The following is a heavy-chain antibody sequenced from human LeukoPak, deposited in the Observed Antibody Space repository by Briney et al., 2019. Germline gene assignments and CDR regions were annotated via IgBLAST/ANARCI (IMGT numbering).Heavy chain of an antibody. Sequence: GESLKISCEGSGYEFTSYWIAWVRQMPGKGLEWMGITHPGDSDTRYSPSFQGQVTISADKSTNTAYLQWSSLKASDTAMYYCARHSDYYGSGSYSYYYYYMDVWGKGTTVTVSS. CDR3: ARHSDYYGSGSYSYYYYYMDV. D-gene: IGHD3-10*01. CDR1: GYEFTSYW. J-gene: IGHJ6*03. CDR2: THPGDSDT. V-gene: IGHV5-51*01.